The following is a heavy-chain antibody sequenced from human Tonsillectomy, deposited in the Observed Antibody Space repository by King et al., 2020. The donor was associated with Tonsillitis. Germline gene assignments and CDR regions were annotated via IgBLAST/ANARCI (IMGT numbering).Heavy chain of an antibody. CDR2: IDWDDDK. D-gene: IGHD2-21*01. Sequence: TLKESGPALVKPTQTLTLTCTFSGFSLSTSGMCVSWIRQPPGKALEWLARIDWDDDKYYSTSLKTRLTISKDTSKNQVVLTMTNMDPVDTATYYCAPTHPLASSNSYYYGMDVWGQGTTVTASS. V-gene: IGHV2-70*11. J-gene: IGHJ6*02. CDR3: APTHPLASSNSYYYGMDV. CDR1: GFSLSTSGMC.